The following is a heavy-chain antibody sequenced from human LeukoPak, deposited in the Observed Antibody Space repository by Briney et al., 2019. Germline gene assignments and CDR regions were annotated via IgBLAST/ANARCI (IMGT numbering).Heavy chain of an antibody. Sequence: GGSLRLSCAASGFTFSSYWMNWARQAPGKGLEWVASINHDGNVNYYVDSVRGRFTISRDNAKNSLYLQMSNLRAEDTAVYFCARGGGLDVWGQGATVTVSS. D-gene: IGHD3-16*01. CDR2: INHDGNVN. V-gene: IGHV3-7*03. CDR1: GFTFSSYW. J-gene: IGHJ6*02. CDR3: ARGGGLDV.